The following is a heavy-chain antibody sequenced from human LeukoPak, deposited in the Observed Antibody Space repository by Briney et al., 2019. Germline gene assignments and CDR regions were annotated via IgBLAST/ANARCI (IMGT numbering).Heavy chain of an antibody. D-gene: IGHD3-3*01. CDR1: GGSISSYY. V-gene: IGHV4-59*08. CDR2: IYYSGST. Sequence: SETLSRTCTASGGSISSYYWSWIRQPPGKGLEWIGYIYYSGSTNYNPSLKSRVTISVDTSKNQFSLKLSSVTAADTAVYYCARHDFGVATSFDPWGQGTLVTVSS. CDR3: ARHDFGVATSFDP. J-gene: IGHJ5*02.